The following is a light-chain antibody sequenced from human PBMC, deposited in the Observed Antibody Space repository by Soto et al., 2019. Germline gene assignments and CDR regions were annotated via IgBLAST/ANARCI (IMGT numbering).Light chain of an antibody. CDR2: EGS. V-gene: IGLV2-23*01. Sequence: QSALTQPASVSGSPGQSITISCTGTSSDVGSYNLVSWYQQHPGKAPKLMIYEGSKRPSGVSNRFSGSKSGNTASLTISGFQAEEEADYYCCSYAGSSTYVFGTGTKLTVL. J-gene: IGLJ1*01. CDR1: SSDVGSYNL. CDR3: CSYAGSSTYV.